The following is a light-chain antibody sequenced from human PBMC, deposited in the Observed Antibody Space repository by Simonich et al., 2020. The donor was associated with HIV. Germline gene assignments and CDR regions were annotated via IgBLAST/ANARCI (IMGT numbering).Light chain of an antibody. Sequence: DIVMPQSPDSLSVSLGERATINCKSSQRVLYSSNNKNYLAWYQQKPGPTPKLLIYWAATRESGVPHRFSGSGCGTDFTLTISSLQAEDVAVYYWQQYYSTPRTFGQGTKLEIK. CDR3: QQYYSTPRT. CDR1: QRVLYSSNNKNY. J-gene: IGKJ2*01. CDR2: WAA. V-gene: IGKV4-1*01.